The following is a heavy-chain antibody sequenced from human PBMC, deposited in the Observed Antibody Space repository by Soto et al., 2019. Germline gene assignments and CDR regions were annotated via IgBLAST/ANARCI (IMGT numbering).Heavy chain of an antibody. Sequence: EVQLVESGGGLVQPGGSLRLSCAASGFTFSSYSMNWLGQAPGKGLEWVSYISGSSSTMYYADSVKGRFTISRDYAKNSLYLQMNSLRADDTAVYYCARGSYSSSHFDYWGQGTLVTVSS. J-gene: IGHJ4*02. CDR3: ARGSYSSSHFDY. V-gene: IGHV3-48*01. D-gene: IGHD6-13*01. CDR1: GFTFSSYS. CDR2: ISGSSSTM.